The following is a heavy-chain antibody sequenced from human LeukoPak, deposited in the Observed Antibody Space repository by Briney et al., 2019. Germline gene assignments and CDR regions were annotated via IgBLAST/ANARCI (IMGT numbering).Heavy chain of an antibody. CDR1: GFTFRSYA. D-gene: IGHD3-9*01. V-gene: IGHV3-30*04. J-gene: IGHJ3*02. CDR2: ISYDGSNK. CDR3: ASLITIFDAFDI. Sequence: GGSLRLSCAASGFTFRSYAMHWVRQAPGKGLEWVAVISYDGSNKYYADSVKGRFTISRDNSKNTLYLQMNSLRAEDTAVYYCASLITIFDAFDIWGQGTMVTVSS.